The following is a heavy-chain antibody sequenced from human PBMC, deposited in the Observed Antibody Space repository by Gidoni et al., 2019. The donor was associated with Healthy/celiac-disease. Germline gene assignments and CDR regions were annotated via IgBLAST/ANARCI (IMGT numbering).Heavy chain of an antibody. J-gene: IGHJ6*02. V-gene: IGHV3-15*07. CDR1: GFTFRNAW. CDR3: TTDGGAKGQGGYYYYGMDV. D-gene: IGHD1-26*01. CDR2: IKSKTDGGTT. Sequence: EVQLVESGGGLVKPGGSLRLSCAASGFTFRNAWMNWVRQAPGKGLEWVGRIKSKTDGGTTDYAAPVKGRFTNSRDDSKNTLYLQMNSLKTEDTAVYYCTTDGGAKGQGGYYYYGMDVWGQGTTVTVSS.